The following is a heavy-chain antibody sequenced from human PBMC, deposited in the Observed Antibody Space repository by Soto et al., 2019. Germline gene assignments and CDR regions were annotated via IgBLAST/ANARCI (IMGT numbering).Heavy chain of an antibody. J-gene: IGHJ5*02. CDR1: GASISRYY. CDR2: LYNTGST. V-gene: IGHV4-59*12. CDR3: ARRVLGHRSWYNWFDP. Sequence: PSETLSLTCTVYGASISRYYWSWIRQSPGKGLEWIGYLYNTGSTIYNPSLKSRVTISVDTSKNQFSLKLSSVTAADTAVYYCARRVLGHRSWYNWFDPWGQGTLVTVSS. D-gene: IGHD6-13*01.